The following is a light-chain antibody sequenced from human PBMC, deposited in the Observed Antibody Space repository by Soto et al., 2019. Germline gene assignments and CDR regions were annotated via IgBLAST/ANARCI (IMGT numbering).Light chain of an antibody. CDR2: KAS. J-gene: IGKJ1*01. Sequence: DIQMTQSPSTLSASVRDRVTITCRASQSISSWLAWYQQKPGKAPKLLIYKASSLESGVPSRFSGSGSGTEFTLTISSLQPDDFATYYCQQYNSYWPFGQGTQV. V-gene: IGKV1-5*03. CDR1: QSISSW. CDR3: QQYNSYWP.